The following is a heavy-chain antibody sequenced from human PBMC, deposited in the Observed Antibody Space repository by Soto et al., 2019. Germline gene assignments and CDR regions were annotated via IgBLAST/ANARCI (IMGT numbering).Heavy chain of an antibody. V-gene: IGHV4-39*01. D-gene: IGHD3-22*01. CDR1: VASIRSSISY. CDR2: IYYSGST. J-gene: IGHJ6*02. Sequence: PATMSLTCTVSVASIRSSISYWGVIRQPPGKGLEWIGSIYYSGSTYYNPSLKSRVTISVDTSKNQFSLKLSSVTAADTAVYYCARRLYYDSSGFEGGGMDVWGQGTTVS. CDR3: ARRLYYDSSGFEGGGMDV.